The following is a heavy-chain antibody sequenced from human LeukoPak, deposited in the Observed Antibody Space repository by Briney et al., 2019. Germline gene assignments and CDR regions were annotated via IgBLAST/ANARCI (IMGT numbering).Heavy chain of an antibody. D-gene: IGHD6-6*01. J-gene: IGHJ4*02. CDR2: MNPNSGDT. CDR3: ARVSGVGSSSSDY. V-gene: IGHV1-8*02. CDR1: GYTFSNYD. Sequence: ASVKVSCKASGYTFSNYDISWVRQATGQGLEWMGWMNPNSGDTGYAQKLQGRVAMTTDTSTSTAYMELRSLRSDDTAVYYCARVSGVGSSSSDYWGQGTLVTVSS.